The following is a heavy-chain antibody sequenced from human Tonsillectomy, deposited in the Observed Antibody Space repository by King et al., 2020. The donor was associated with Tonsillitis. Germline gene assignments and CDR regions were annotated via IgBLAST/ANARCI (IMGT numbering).Heavy chain of an antibody. CDR1: GFTFSSYA. Sequence: VQLVESGGGLVQPGGSLRLSCAASGFTFSSYAMSWVRQAPGKGLGWGSCISGSGGSTYYADSVKGRFTISRDSSKNTLHLQMNSLRAEDTAVYYCAKVIAAAGPFDYWGQGTLVTVSS. CDR2: ISGSGGST. CDR3: AKVIAAAGPFDY. J-gene: IGHJ4*02. D-gene: IGHD6-13*01. V-gene: IGHV3-23*04.